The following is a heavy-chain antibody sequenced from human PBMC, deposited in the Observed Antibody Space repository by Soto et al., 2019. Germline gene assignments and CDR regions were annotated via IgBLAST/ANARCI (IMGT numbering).Heavy chain of an antibody. CDR3: AKLVVAAQPATDY. V-gene: IGHV3-30*18. Sequence: GGSLRLSCAASGFTFSSYGMHWVRQAPGKGLEWVAVISYDGSNKYYADSVKGRFTISRDNSKNRLYLQMNSLRAEDTAVYYCAKLVVAAQPATDYWGQGTLVTVSS. CDR1: GFTFSSYG. D-gene: IGHD2-15*01. CDR2: ISYDGSNK. J-gene: IGHJ4*02.